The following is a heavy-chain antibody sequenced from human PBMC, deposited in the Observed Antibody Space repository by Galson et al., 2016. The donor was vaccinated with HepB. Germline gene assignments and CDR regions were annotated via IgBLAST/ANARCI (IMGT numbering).Heavy chain of an antibody. V-gene: IGHV3-72*01. Sequence: SLRLSCAASGFTFSDYFMDWVRQAPGKGLEWVGRSRNISRGYSTEYAASVRGRFIISRDDSGASLFLQMNTLKTEDTAVYYCVRDRDWTYDDWGQGTQVTVSS. D-gene: IGHD3/OR15-3a*01. CDR3: VRDRDWTYDD. J-gene: IGHJ4*02. CDR1: GFTFSDYF. CDR2: SRNISRGYST.